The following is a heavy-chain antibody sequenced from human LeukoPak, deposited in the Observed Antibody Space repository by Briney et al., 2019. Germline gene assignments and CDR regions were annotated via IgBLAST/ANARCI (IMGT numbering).Heavy chain of an antibody. CDR2: INPRDGYT. V-gene: IGHV1-46*01. Sequence: ASVKVSCKASGYTFTSNYIHWVRQAPGQGLEWMGIINPRDGYTSYAQKFQGRVTMTRDTSTSTVHMVVSSLRSEDTAVYYCARPSPYGPFDYWGQGTLVTVSS. CDR3: ARPSPYGPFDY. D-gene: IGHD3-10*01. J-gene: IGHJ4*02. CDR1: GYTFTSNY.